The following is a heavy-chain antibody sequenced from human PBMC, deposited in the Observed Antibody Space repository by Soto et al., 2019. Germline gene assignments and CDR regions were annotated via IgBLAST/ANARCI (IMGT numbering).Heavy chain of an antibody. Sequence: EVQLLESGGGLVQPGGSLRLSCAASGFTFSNYAMSWVRQAPGKGLEWVSTLSGSGGSTYYADSVKGRFTISRDNSKNTLYLQMNSLRAEDTAVYYCAKDTVPVATPWFDPWGHGTLVTVSS. CDR2: LSGSGGST. J-gene: IGHJ5*02. D-gene: IGHD2-2*01. CDR1: GFTFSNYA. CDR3: AKDTVPVATPWFDP. V-gene: IGHV3-23*01.